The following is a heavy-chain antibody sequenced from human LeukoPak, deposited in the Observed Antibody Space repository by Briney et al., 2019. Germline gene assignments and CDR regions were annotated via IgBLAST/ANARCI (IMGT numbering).Heavy chain of an antibody. V-gene: IGHV3-13*05. Sequence: PGGSLRLSCAASGFTFSSYDMHWVRQATGKGLEWVSAIGTAGDPYYPGSVKGRFTISREHAKNSLYLQMNSLRDEDTALYYCAKAGIGVVGYFDYWGQGTLVTVSS. D-gene: IGHD6-19*01. CDR2: IGTAGDP. CDR1: GFTFSSYD. CDR3: AKAGIGVVGYFDY. J-gene: IGHJ4*02.